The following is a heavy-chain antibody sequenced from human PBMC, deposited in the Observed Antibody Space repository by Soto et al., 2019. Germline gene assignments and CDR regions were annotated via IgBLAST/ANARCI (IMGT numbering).Heavy chain of an antibody. V-gene: IGHV3-9*01. CDR2: ISWNGAAT. Sequence: EAQLVESGGGLVQPGRSLRLSCVASGFTFDDYAIHWVRQAPGKGLEWVSGISWNGAATGYADSVKGRFTFSRDNPKNSLYLQMSTLRTEDTAIYYCANLPLYGSGFDCWGQGTLVTVSS. CDR3: ANLPLYGSGFDC. CDR1: GFTFDDYA. J-gene: IGHJ4*02. D-gene: IGHD3-10*01.